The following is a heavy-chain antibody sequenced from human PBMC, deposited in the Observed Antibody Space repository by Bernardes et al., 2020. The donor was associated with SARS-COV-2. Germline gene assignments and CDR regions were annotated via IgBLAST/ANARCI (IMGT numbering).Heavy chain of an antibody. V-gene: IGHV3-23*01. CDR1: GFTFSSYA. Sequence: GGSLRLSCAASGFTFSSYAMSWVRQAPGKGLEWVSAISGSGGSTYYADSVKGRFTISRDNSKNTLYLQMNSLRAEETAVYYCAKDLEGGQCYYYDSSSLGDAFDVWGHGAMVNVSS. CDR2: ISGSGGST. J-gene: IGHJ3*01. CDR3: AKDLEGGQCYYYDSSSLGDAFDV. D-gene: IGHD3-22*01.